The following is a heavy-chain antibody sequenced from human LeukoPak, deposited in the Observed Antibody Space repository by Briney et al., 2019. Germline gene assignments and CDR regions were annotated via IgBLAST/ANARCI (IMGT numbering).Heavy chain of an antibody. D-gene: IGHD3-22*01. V-gene: IGHV4-39*01. CDR1: GGSISSSSYY. Sequence: SETLSLTCTVSGGSISSSSYYWGWIRQPPGKGLEWIGSIYYSGSTYYNPSLKSRVTISVDTSKNQFSLKLSSVTAADTAVYYCVRHGGGVRYYYDSSGPHYFDYWGQGTLVTVSS. CDR3: VRHGGGVRYYYDSSGPHYFDY. J-gene: IGHJ4*02. CDR2: IYYSGST.